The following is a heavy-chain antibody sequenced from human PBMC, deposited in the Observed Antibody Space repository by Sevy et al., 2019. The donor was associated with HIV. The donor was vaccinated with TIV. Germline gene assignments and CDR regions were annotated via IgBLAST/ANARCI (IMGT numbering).Heavy chain of an antibody. V-gene: IGHV4-61*01. CDR2: ISYIGST. J-gene: IGHJ4*02. Sequence: SETLSLTCSVSGGSVSSGNSYWSWIRQPPGKGLEWIGYISYIGSTNYNPSLQSRVTISVDTSKNQLSLRLSSLTAADTAIYYCVRDRIAAAGGYFDYWGQGTLVTVSS. D-gene: IGHD6-13*01. CDR3: VRDRIAAAGGYFDY. CDR1: GGSVSSGNSY.